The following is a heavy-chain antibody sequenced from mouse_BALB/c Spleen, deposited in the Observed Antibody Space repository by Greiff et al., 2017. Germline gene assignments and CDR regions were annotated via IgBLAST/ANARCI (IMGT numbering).Heavy chain of an antibody. CDR2: ISTYYGDA. D-gene: IGHD1-2*01. CDR3: ALRLDYAMDY. Sequence: VHLVESGAELVRPGVSVKISCKGSGYTFTDYAMHWVKQSHAKSLEWIGVISTYYGDASYNQKFKGKATMTVDKSSSTAYMELARLTSEDSAIYYCALRLDYAMDYWGQGTSVTVSS. J-gene: IGHJ4*01. V-gene: IGHV1S137*01. CDR1: GYTFTDYA.